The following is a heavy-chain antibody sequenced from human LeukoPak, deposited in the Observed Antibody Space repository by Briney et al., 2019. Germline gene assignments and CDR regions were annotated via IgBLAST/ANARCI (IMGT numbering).Heavy chain of an antibody. D-gene: IGHD3-9*01. Sequence: GGSLRLSCAASGFTFSSYGMHWVRQAPGKGLEWVAVISYDASNKYYPDSVKGRFTISRDNSKNTLHLQMNSERAEDTAVYYCARDRSSGGLRYFDWLFYLWGQGTLVTVSS. J-gene: IGHJ5*02. CDR2: ISYDASNK. CDR3: ARDRSSGGLRYFDWLFYL. CDR1: GFTFSSYG. V-gene: IGHV3-30*03.